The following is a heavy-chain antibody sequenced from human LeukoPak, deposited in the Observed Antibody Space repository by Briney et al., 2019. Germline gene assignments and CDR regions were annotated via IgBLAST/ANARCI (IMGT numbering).Heavy chain of an antibody. Sequence: SETLSLTCTVSGGSISSSNWWSWVRQPPGKGLEWIGEIYHSGSTNYNPSLKSRVTISVDKSKNQFSLKLSSVTAADTAVYYCARVGYGSGSYAYYFDYWGQGTLVTVSS. CDR3: ARVGYGSGSYAYYFDY. V-gene: IGHV4-4*02. CDR2: IYHSGST. D-gene: IGHD3-10*01. J-gene: IGHJ4*02. CDR1: GGSISSSNW.